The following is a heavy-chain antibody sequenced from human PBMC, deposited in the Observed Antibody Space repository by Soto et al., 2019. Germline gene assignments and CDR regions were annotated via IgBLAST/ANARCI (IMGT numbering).Heavy chain of an antibody. J-gene: IGHJ4*02. CDR3: AGSPYYDSSGYVDY. D-gene: IGHD3-22*01. CDR2: ISSSSSYT. V-gene: IGHV3-11*06. CDR1: GFTFSDYY. Sequence: GGSLRLSCASSGFTFSDYYMSLIRQAPGKGLEWVSYISSSSSYTNYADSVKGRFTISRDNAKNSLYLQMNSLRAEDTAVYYCAGSPYYDSSGYVDYWGQGTLVTVSS.